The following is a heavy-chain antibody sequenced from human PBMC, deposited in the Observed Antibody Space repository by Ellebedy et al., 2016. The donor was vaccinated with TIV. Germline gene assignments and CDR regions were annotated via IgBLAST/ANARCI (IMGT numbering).Heavy chain of an antibody. D-gene: IGHD3-16*01. Sequence: GGSLRLSCAASGFTFSNYWMKWVRQAPGKGLEWVANIKQDGSEKYYVDSVKGRFTISRDNAKNSLFLQMNSLRVEDTAVYFGARGGYGGPFDCWGQGTLVTVSS. J-gene: IGHJ4*02. V-gene: IGHV3-7*03. CDR3: ARGGYGGPFDC. CDR1: GFTFSNYW. CDR2: IKQDGSEK.